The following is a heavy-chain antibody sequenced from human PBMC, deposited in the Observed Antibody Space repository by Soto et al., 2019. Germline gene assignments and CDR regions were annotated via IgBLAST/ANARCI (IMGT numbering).Heavy chain of an antibody. CDR2: INPNSGGT. J-gene: IGHJ5*02. V-gene: IGHV1-2*04. Sequence: GASVKVSCKASGYTFTGYYMHWVRQAPGQGLEWMGWINPNSGGTNYAQKFQGWVTMTRDTSISTAYMELSRLRSDDTAVYYCARDLYSSSFTNWFDPRGQGTLVTVSS. CDR1: GYTFTGYY. CDR3: ARDLYSSSFTNWFDP. D-gene: IGHD6-6*01.